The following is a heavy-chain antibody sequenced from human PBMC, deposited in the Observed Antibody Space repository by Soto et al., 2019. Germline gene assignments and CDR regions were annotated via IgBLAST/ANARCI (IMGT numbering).Heavy chain of an antibody. D-gene: IGHD4-17*01. Sequence: GGPLRLSCAASGFTFSDHYMDWVSQAPGKGLEWVGRTRNKANSYTTEYAASVKGRFTISRDDSKNSLYLQMNSLKTEDTAVYYCARGSYGLDYWGQGTLVTVSS. CDR2: TRNKANSYTT. CDR1: GFTFSDHY. V-gene: IGHV3-72*01. CDR3: ARGSYGLDY. J-gene: IGHJ4*02.